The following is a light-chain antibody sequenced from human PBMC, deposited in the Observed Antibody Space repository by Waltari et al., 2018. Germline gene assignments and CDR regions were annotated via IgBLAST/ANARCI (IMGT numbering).Light chain of an antibody. CDR3: QQYATTPRT. CDR1: QSVLYTPNNKNC. V-gene: IGKV4-1*01. CDR2: WAS. J-gene: IGKJ2*02. Sequence: DIVMTQSPDSLAVSLGERATINCKSSQSVLYTPNNKNCLAWCHQKPAQPPKLLIYWASTRESGVPDRFSGSGSVTDFTLTISSLQAEDVAIYYCQQYATTPRTFGQWTKLEIK.